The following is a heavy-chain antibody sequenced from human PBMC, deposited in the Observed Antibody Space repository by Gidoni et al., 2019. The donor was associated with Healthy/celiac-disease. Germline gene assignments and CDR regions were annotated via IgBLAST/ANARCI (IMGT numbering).Heavy chain of an antibody. V-gene: IGHV4-39*01. CDR3: ARIMSYYGSGGRSY. CDR2: IYYSGST. Sequence: QLQLQESGPGLVKPSETLSLTCTVSGGSISSSSYYWGWIRQPPGKGLEWIGSIYYSGSTYYNPSLKSRVTISVDTSKNQFSLKLSSVTAADTAVYYCARIMSYYGSGGRSYWGQGTLVTVSS. J-gene: IGHJ4*02. D-gene: IGHD3-10*01. CDR1: GGSISSSSYY.